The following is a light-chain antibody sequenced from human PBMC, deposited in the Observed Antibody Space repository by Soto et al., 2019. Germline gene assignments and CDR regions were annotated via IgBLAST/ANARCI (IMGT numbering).Light chain of an antibody. Sequence: QSVLTQPASVSGSPGQSITISCTETSSDVGGYNYVSWYQQHPGKAPKLMIYDVSNRPSGVSNRFSGSKSGNTASLTISGLQAEDEADYYCNSYTSSSTVVFGGGTKLTVL. V-gene: IGLV2-14*01. CDR2: DVS. CDR1: SSDVGGYNY. CDR3: NSYTSSSTVV. J-gene: IGLJ2*01.